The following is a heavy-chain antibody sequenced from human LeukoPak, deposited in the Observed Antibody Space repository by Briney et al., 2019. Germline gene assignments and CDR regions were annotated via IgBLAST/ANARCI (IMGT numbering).Heavy chain of an antibody. CDR1: GFTFSSYW. CDR3: ASLPHYYYDSSGYSY. D-gene: IGHD3-22*01. V-gene: IGHV3-74*01. CDR2: INSDGSST. Sequence: PGGSLRLSCAASGFTFSSYWMHWVRQAPGKGLVWVSRINSDGSSTSYADSVKGRFTISRDNAKNTLYLQMNSLRAEDTAVYYCASLPHYYYDSSGYSYWGQGTLVTVSS. J-gene: IGHJ4*02.